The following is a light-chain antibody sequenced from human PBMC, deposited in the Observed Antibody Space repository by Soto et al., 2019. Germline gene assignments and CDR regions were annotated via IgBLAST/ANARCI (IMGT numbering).Light chain of an antibody. CDR1: NSNIGKNS. V-gene: IGLV1-44*01. CDR2: SDT. J-gene: IGLJ7*01. CDR3: AAWDDSLHGLV. Sequence: QSVLSQEPSVSGTPGQRVAMACYGGNSNIGKNSVNWYRQVPGTAPQLLIYSDTLRSFGIPDRFSASKSDTSASLAIGGLQSDDEALYFCAAWDDSLHGLVFGGGTQLPVL.